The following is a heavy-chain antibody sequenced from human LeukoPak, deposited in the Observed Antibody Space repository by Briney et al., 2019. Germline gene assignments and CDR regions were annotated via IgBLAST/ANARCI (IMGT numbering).Heavy chain of an antibody. CDR2: ISWNSGAI. CDR3: AKEGGGGKFYFDY. Sequence: GMSLRLSCAASGFTFDDYAMHWVRQTPGQGLEWGSGISWNSGAIGYADSVKGRLTISRANAKNSLYLQMNSLRPEDMALYYCAKEGGGGKFYFDYWGQGTLVTVSS. V-gene: IGHV3-9*03. J-gene: IGHJ4*02. D-gene: IGHD3-16*01. CDR1: GFTFDDYA.